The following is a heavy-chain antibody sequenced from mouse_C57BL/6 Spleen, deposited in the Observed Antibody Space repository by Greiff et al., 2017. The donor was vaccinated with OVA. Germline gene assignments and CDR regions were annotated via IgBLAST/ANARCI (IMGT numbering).Heavy chain of an antibody. V-gene: IGHV1-53*01. CDR2: INPSNGGT. J-gene: IGHJ4*01. CDR3: ARSYYGSSYDYYAMDY. D-gene: IGHD1-1*01. Sequence: VKLQQPGTELVKPGASVKLSCKASGYTFTSYWMHWVKQRPGQGLEWIGNINPSNGGTNYNEKFKSKATLTVDKSSSTAYMQLSSLTSEDSAVYYCARSYYGSSYDYYAMDYWGQGTSVTVSS. CDR1: GYTFTSYW.